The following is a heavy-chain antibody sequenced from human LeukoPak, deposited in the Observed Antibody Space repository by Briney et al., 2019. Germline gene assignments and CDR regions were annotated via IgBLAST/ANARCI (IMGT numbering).Heavy chain of an antibody. Sequence: GGSLRLSCVASGFPFSSYWMTWVRQAPGKGLEWVAGMSFDGSQYYVESVKGRFTISRDNSGNTVYLHMTSLRPEATAVYFCAREGHTSGFCGSFDIWGQGTTVTISS. CDR1: GFPFSSYW. CDR3: AREGHTSGFCGSFDI. D-gene: IGHD5-12*01. CDR2: MSFDGSQ. J-gene: IGHJ3*02. V-gene: IGHV3-30*03.